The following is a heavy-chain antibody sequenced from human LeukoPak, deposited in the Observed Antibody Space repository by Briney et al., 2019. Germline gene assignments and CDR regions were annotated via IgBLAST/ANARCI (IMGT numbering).Heavy chain of an antibody. V-gene: IGHV3-53*01. D-gene: IGHD6-13*01. CDR3: AKEADSNSWYGYFDY. CDR2: IYSGGST. CDR1: GFTVSSNY. J-gene: IGHJ4*02. Sequence: GGSLRLSCAASGFTVSSNYMSWVRQAPGKGLEWVSVIYSGGSTYYADSVKGRFTISRDNSKNTLYLQMNSLRAEDTAVYYCAKEADSNSWYGYFDYWGQGTLVTVSS.